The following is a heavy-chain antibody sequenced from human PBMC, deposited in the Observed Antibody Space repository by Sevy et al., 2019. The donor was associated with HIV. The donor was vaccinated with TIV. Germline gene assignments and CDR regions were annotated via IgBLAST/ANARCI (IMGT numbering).Heavy chain of an antibody. J-gene: IGHJ6*01. D-gene: IGHD3-10*01. CDR3: ARGGSGDYYSYGEDV. Sequence: GGSLRLSCVGSGFTFGNFGVHWLRQAPGKGLEWLSVVSYDGSSKYYVDSVKGRFIVSRDNSKNTLYLQMNSLRTEDTAVYYCARGGSGDYYSYGEDVWGQGTTVTVSS. CDR1: GFTFGNFG. CDR2: VSYDGSSK. V-gene: IGHV3-30*03.